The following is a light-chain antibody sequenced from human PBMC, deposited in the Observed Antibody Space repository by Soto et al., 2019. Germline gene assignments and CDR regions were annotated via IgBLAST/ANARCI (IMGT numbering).Light chain of an antibody. CDR3: QMYNSVPLT. V-gene: IGKV1-27*01. Sequence: DIQMTQSPSSLSASVGDRVTITCRASQDISNYLAWYQQKPGQVPKVLIYVASTLKSGVPSRFSGSGSGTDFTFTISSLQPEDVATYYCQMYNSVPLTFGGGTKVEIK. CDR2: VAS. CDR1: QDISNY. J-gene: IGKJ4*01.